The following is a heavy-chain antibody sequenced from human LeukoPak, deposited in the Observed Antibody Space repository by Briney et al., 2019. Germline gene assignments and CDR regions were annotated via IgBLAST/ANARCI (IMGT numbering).Heavy chain of an antibody. CDR1: GYSISSGYH. J-gene: IGHJ4*02. Sequence: SETLSLTCAVSGYSISSGYHWGWIRQPPGKGLEWIGSVYHSGSTHYNPSLKSRVTISVDTSKNQFSLKLNSVTAADTAVYCCARADTAYSSTWYVFNYWGQGTLVTVSS. V-gene: IGHV4-38-2*01. CDR2: VYHSGST. CDR3: ARADTAYSSTWYVFNY. D-gene: IGHD6-13*01.